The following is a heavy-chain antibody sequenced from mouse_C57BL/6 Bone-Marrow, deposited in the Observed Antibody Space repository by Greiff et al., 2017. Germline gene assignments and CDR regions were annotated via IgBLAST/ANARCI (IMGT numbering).Heavy chain of an antibody. CDR3: AKEGLFYYGSSWYFDV. Sequence: EVMLVESGGGLVKPGGSLKLSCAASGFTFSDYGMHWVRQAPEKGLEWVAYISSGSSTIYYADTVKGRFTISRDNAKNTLFLQMTSLRSEDTAMYYCAKEGLFYYGSSWYFDVWGTETTVTVSS. V-gene: IGHV5-17*01. CDR1: GFTFSDYG. D-gene: IGHD1-1*01. CDR2: ISSGSSTI. J-gene: IGHJ1*03.